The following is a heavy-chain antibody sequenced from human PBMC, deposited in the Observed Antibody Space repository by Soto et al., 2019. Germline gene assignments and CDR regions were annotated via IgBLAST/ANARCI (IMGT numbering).Heavy chain of an antibody. CDR2: IYYSGST. Sequence: QVQLQESGPGLVKPSETLSLTCTVSGGSISSYYWSWIRQPPGKGLEWLGYIYYSGSTNYNPSLKSRVTISVDTSKNQFSLKLSSVTAADTAVYYCARGGGMDVCGQGTTVTVSS. CDR1: GGSISSYY. J-gene: IGHJ6*02. V-gene: IGHV4-59*01. CDR3: ARGGGMDV.